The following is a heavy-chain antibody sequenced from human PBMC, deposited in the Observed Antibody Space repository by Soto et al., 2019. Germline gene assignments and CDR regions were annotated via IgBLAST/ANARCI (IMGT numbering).Heavy chain of an antibody. J-gene: IGHJ3*02. D-gene: IGHD4-17*01. Sequence: PGGSLRLSCAASGFTFSSYDMHWVRQATGKGLEWVSAIGTAGDTYYPGSVKGRFTISRENAKNSLYLQMDSLRAGDTAVYYCARGSAVYGDSSDAFDIWGQGTMVTVSS. V-gene: IGHV3-13*04. CDR3: ARGSAVYGDSSDAFDI. CDR1: GFTFSSYD. CDR2: IGTAGDT.